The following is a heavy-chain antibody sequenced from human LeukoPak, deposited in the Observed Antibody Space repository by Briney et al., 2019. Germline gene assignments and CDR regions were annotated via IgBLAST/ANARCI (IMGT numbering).Heavy chain of an antibody. CDR1: GGSISSGDCY. CDR3: ARGPEDDSSGYYAGYYFDY. Sequence: KTSETLSLTCTVSGGSISSGDCYWSWIRQPPGKGLEWIGYIYYSGSTYYNPSLKSRVTISVDTSKNQFSLKLSSVTAADTAVYYCARGPEDDSSGYYAGYYFDYWGQGTLVTVSS. J-gene: IGHJ4*02. V-gene: IGHV4-30-4*01. D-gene: IGHD3-22*01. CDR2: IYYSGST.